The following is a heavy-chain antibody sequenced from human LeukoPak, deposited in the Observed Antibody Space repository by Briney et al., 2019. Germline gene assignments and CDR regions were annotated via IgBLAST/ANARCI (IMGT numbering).Heavy chain of an antibody. CDR3: AKDDGYCSGGSCYQPGIDY. CDR2: INSDGSWT. D-gene: IGHD2-15*01. V-gene: IGHV3-74*01. CDR1: GNYW. J-gene: IGHJ4*02. Sequence: GGSLRLSCAASGNYWMHWVRQAPGKGLVWVSHINSDGSWTSYADSVKGRFTISKDNAKNTVYLQMNSLRAEDTAVYYCAKDDGYCSGGSCYQPGIDYWGQGTLVTVSS.